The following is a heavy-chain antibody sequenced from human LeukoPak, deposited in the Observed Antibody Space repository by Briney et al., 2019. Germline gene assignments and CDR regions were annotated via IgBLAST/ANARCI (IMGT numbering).Heavy chain of an antibody. J-gene: IGHJ4*02. D-gene: IGHD4-17*01. V-gene: IGHV1-2*02. CDR2: INPNSGGT. CDR3: ARQHGYGDYPFGY. CDR1: GYTFTGYY. Sequence: ASVKVSCKASGYTFTGYYMHWVRQAPGQGLEWMGGINPNSGGTNYAQKFQGRVTMTRDTSISTAYMELSRLRPDDTAVYYCARQHGYGDYPFGYWGQGTLVTVSS.